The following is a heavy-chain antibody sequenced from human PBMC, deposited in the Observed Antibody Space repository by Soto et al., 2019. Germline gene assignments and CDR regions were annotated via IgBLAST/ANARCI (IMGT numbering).Heavy chain of an antibody. CDR2: IIPILGIA. CDR1: GGTFSSYT. D-gene: IGHD2-2*01. V-gene: IGHV1-69*02. J-gene: IGHJ4*02. Sequence: QVQMVKSGAEVKKPGSSVKVSCKASGGTFSSYTISWVRQAHGQGLEWMGRIIPILGIANYAQKFQGRVTITADKSTSTAYMELSSLRSEDTAVYYCAIVVVTAAQGGIGENWGQGTLVTVSS. CDR3: AIVVVTAAQGGIGEN.